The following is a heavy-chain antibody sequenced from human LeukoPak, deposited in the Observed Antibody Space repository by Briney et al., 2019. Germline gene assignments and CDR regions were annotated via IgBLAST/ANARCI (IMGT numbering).Heavy chain of an antibody. CDR2: IKSKTDGGTT. J-gene: IGHJ4*02. Sequence: GGSLRLSCAASGFTFSNAWMSWVRQAPGKGLEWVGRIKSKTDGGTTDYAAPVKGRFTISRDGSKNTLYLQMNSLKTEDTAVYYCTTDFDQRWELPADYWGQGTLVTVSS. D-gene: IGHD2-15*01. CDR1: GFTFSNAW. V-gene: IGHV3-15*01. CDR3: TTDFDQRWELPADY.